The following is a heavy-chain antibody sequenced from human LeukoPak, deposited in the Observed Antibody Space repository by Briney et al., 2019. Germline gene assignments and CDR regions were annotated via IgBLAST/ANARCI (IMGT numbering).Heavy chain of an antibody. CDR3: ARDSTRSGIKGFDY. CDR1: GGSISSYY. J-gene: IGHJ4*02. CDR2: IYYSGST. Sequence: SETLSLTCTVSGGSISSYYWSWIRQPPGKGLEWIGYIYYSGSTNYNPSLKSRVTISVDTSKNQFSLKLSSVNAADTAVYYCARDSTRSGIKGFDYWGQGTLVTVSS. V-gene: IGHV4-59*01. D-gene: IGHD1-26*01.